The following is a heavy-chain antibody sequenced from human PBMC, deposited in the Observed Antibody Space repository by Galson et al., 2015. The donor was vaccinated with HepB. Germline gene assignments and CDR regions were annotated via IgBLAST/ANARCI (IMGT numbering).Heavy chain of an antibody. CDR2: IDRSSSTI. J-gene: IGHJ4*02. Sequence: SLRLSCAASEFTFSSHSMNWVRQAPGKGLEWVSYIDRSSSTIYYADSVKGRFTISRDNAKNSLYLQMNSLRVEDTAVYYCAKSRRYCSGGSCLMYYFDYWGQGTLVTVSS. V-gene: IGHV3-48*01. CDR1: EFTFSSHS. D-gene: IGHD2-15*01. CDR3: AKSRRYCSGGSCLMYYFDY.